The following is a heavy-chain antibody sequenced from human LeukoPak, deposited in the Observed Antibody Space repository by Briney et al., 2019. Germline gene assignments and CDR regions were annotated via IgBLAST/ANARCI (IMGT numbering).Heavy chain of an antibody. D-gene: IGHD3-16*01. J-gene: IGHJ4*02. CDR3: VKDLRVGGDY. V-gene: IGHV3-30*18. CDR1: GFTFSSYA. CDR2: ISYDRSDN. Sequence: PGGSLRLSCAASGFTFSSYAMHWVRQAPGKGLEWVAVISYDRSDNYYADSVKGRFTISRDNSKNTLYLQMSSLRAEDTAVYYCVKDLRVGGDYWGQGTLVTVSS.